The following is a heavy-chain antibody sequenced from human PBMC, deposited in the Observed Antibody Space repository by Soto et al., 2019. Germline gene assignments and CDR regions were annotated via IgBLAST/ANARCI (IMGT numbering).Heavy chain of an antibody. CDR3: ARGIVGSSGCSSLHF. D-gene: IGHD1-26*01. CDR2: ISGSGGGGGK. J-gene: IGHJ4*02. Sequence: EVQLLKSGGGLVQPGGSLRLSCAASGFTFNYYAMSWVRQAPGKGLEWVSVISGSGGGGGKYYADCVKGRCTISRDDFKHRLYAQMNSLSGENSVIYYSARGIVGSSGCSSLHFWDQGTRVTVS. CDR1: GFTFNYYA. V-gene: IGHV3-23*01.